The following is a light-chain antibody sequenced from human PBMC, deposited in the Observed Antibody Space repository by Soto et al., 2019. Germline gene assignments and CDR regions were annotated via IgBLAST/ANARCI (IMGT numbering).Light chain of an antibody. CDR1: QSVRSSS. CDR3: QQSGNSPRT. CDR2: GAS. V-gene: IGKV3-20*01. Sequence: ETVLTQSPGTLSLSPGERATLSCRASQSVRSSSLAWYQQKPGQAPRLIIYGASSRATGIPERVSGGGSVTHFTLTISRPEPADFAVYYCQQSGNSPRTFGQGTKGEIK. J-gene: IGKJ1*01.